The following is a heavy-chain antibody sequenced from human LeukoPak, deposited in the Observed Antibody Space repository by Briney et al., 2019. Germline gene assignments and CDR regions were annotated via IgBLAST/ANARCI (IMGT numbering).Heavy chain of an antibody. CDR2: INHNGGT. CDR3: ARAYCSTTACPFDY. D-gene: IGHD2-2*01. Sequence: SETLSLTCAVYGGSFSGYYCTWIRQPPGKGLEWIGEINHNGGTNYNPSLKSRVTISVDTSRNQFSLKLTSVTAADTAVYYCARAYCSTTACPFDYWGQGTLVTVSS. V-gene: IGHV4-34*01. J-gene: IGHJ4*02. CDR1: GGSFSGYY.